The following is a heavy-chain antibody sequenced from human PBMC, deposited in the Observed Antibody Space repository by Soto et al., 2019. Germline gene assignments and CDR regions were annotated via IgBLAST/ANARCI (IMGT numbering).Heavy chain of an antibody. D-gene: IGHD2-8*02. CDR3: ARYLQLAGTGGVGY. CDR1: GCTFSSYS. CDR2: ISSSSSYI. Sequence: GGSLRLSCAASGCTFSSYSMNWVRQAPGKGLEWVSSISSSSSYIYYADSVKGRFTISRDNAKNSLYLQMNSLRAEDTAVYYCARYLQLAGTGGVGYWGQGTLVTVSS. J-gene: IGHJ4*02. V-gene: IGHV3-21*01.